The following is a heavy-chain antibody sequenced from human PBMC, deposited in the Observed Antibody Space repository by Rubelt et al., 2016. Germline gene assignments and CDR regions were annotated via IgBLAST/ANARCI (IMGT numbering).Heavy chain of an antibody. D-gene: IGHD2-2*01. CDR1: GYTFTSYG. Sequence: QVQLVQSGAEVKKPGASVKVSCKASGYTFTSYGISWVRQAPGQGLEWMGWISAYNDNTNYAQKLQGRVTMTTDTSTSTAYMELRSLRSDDTAMYFCARGYCSSANCLFNWFDPWGQGTLVTVSS. CDR2: ISAYNDNT. J-gene: IGHJ5*02. CDR3: ARGYCSSANCLFNWFDP. V-gene: IGHV1-18*01.